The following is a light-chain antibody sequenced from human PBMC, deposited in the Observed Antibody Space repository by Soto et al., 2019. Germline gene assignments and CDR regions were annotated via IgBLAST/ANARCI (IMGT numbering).Light chain of an antibody. Sequence: IQIAHTPPALSSSLGDIVTITCRAIQSISDSLAWYQQKPGKAPDLLISDVSSLERGVPSRFSGSGSGAEFTLTISSLQSEDFAVYHCKHYNSWHRTSTFGPGTKVDI. CDR1: QSISDS. CDR2: DVS. V-gene: IGKV1-5*01. J-gene: IGKJ1*01. CDR3: KHYNSWHRTST.